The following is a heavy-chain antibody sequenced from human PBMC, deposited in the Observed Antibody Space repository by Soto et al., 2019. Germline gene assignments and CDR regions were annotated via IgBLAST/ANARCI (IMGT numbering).Heavy chain of an antibody. J-gene: IGHJ5*02. CDR1: GYTFTVYY. CDR2: TNPNSGGT. V-gene: IGHV1-2*02. Sequence: ASVKGSCKASGYTFTVYYMHWVRQAPGQGLEGMGWTNPNSGGTNYAQKFPGRVTMTRDTSISTAYMELSRLRSDDTAVYYCARVESPDYGRSELERYNWFDPWGQGTLVTVSS. CDR3: ARVESPDYGRSELERYNWFDP. D-gene: IGHD4-17*01.